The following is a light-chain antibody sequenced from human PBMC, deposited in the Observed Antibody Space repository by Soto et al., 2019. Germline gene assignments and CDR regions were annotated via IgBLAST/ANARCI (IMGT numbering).Light chain of an antibody. Sequence: QSVLTQPPSASGTPGQRVTISCSGSSSNIGSNYVYWYQQLPGTAPKLLIYSNNQRPSGVPDRFSGSKSGTSASLAISGLQSEDEADYYCAAWDDSLNGVVFGGGTKRPS. CDR3: AAWDDSLNGVV. J-gene: IGLJ2*01. V-gene: IGLV1-44*01. CDR1: SSNIGSNY. CDR2: SNN.